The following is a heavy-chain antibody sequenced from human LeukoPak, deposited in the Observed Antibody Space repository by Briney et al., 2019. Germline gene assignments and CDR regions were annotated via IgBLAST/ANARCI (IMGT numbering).Heavy chain of an antibody. CDR1: GFTFSSYE. J-gene: IGHJ5*02. Sequence: GGSLRLSCAASGFTFSSYEMNWVRQAPGKGLEWVSYISSSGSTIYYADSVKGRFTISRDNAKNSLYLQMNSLRAEDTAVYYCAREVRGDWFDPWSQGTLVAVSS. CDR2: ISSSGSTI. D-gene: IGHD3-16*01. V-gene: IGHV3-48*03. CDR3: AREVRGDWFDP.